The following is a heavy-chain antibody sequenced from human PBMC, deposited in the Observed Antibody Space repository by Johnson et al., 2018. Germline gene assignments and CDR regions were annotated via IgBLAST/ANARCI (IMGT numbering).Heavy chain of an antibody. Sequence: QVQLQQWGAGLLKPSETLSLTCAVYGGSFSGYYWSWIRQPPGKGLEWIGEINHSGSTNYNPSLKSRVTISVDTSKNQFSLKLSSVTAADTAVYYCAGGLRIVGAKYFQHWGQGTLVTVSS. D-gene: IGHD1-26*01. CDR2: INHSGST. CDR3: AGGLRIVGAKYFQH. CDR1: GGSFSGYY. J-gene: IGHJ1*01. V-gene: IGHV4-34*01.